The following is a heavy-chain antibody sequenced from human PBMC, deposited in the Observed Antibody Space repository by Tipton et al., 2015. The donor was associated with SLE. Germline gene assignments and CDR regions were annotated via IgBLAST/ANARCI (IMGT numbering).Heavy chain of an antibody. CDR2: IYHSGST. CDR3: ARDSSGWYADAFDI. CDR1: GGSISSGSYY. J-gene: IGHJ3*02. V-gene: IGHV4-39*02. Sequence: TLSLTCTVSGGSISSGSYYWGWIRQPPGKGLEWIGSIYHSGSTYYNPSLKSRVTISGETSKNHFSLNLNSVTAADTAVYYCARDSSGWYADAFDIWGQGTMVTVSS. D-gene: IGHD6-19*01.